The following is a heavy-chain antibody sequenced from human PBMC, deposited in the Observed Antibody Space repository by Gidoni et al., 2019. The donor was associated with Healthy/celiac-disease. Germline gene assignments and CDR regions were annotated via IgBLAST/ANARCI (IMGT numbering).Heavy chain of an antibody. CDR2: IWYDGSNK. CDR3: ARGLYSSGWDPEGY. D-gene: IGHD6-19*01. Sequence: QVQLVESGGGVVQPGRSLRLSCAASGFTFSSYGMHWVRQAPGKGLEWVAVIWYDGSNKYYADSVKGRFTISRDNSKNTLYLQMNSLRAEDTAVYYCARGLYSSGWDPEGYWGQGTLVTVSS. V-gene: IGHV3-33*01. J-gene: IGHJ4*02. CDR1: GFTFSSYG.